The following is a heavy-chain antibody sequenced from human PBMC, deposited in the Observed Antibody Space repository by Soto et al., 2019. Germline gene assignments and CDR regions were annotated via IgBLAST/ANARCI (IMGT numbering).Heavy chain of an antibody. V-gene: IGHV1-69*01. Sequence: QVQLVQSGAEVKKPGSSVKVSCKASGGTFSSYAISWVRQAPGQGLEWMGGIIPIFGTANYAQKFQGRVMITADESTSTAYMELSSLRSEDTAVYYCARGKVIRNCSGGSCYPDYYYYGMDVWGQGTTVTVSS. CDR2: IIPIFGTA. D-gene: IGHD2-15*01. CDR3: ARGKVIRNCSGGSCYPDYYYYGMDV. CDR1: GGTFSSYA. J-gene: IGHJ6*02.